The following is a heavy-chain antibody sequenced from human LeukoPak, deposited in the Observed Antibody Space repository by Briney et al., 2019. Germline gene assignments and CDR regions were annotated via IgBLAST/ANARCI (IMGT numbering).Heavy chain of an antibody. CDR3: AKDRAYCGGDCYPGSDFDY. J-gene: IGHJ4*02. CDR2: ISGSGGST. V-gene: IGHV3-23*01. D-gene: IGHD2-21*02. Sequence: GGSLRLSCAASGFTFSSYALSWVRQAPGKGLEWVSAISGSGGSTYYADSVKGRFTISRDNSKNTLYLQMNSLRAEDTAVYYCAKDRAYCGGDCYPGSDFDYWGQGTLVTVSS. CDR1: GFTFSSYA.